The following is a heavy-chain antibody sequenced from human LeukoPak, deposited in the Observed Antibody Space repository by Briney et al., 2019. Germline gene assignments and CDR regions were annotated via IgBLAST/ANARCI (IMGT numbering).Heavy chain of an antibody. V-gene: IGHV3-23*01. D-gene: IGHD6-13*01. CDR1: GFTFSSSA. CDR3: AKGGSIAAAGHDAFNI. J-gene: IGHJ3*02. CDR2: ITGTSGST. Sequence: PGGSLRLSCAASGFTFSSSAMNWVRQAPGKGLEWVSAITGTSGSTYYADFAKGRFTISRDNSKNTLYLQMNSLRAEDTAVYYCAKGGSIAAAGHDAFNIWGQGSMVTVSS.